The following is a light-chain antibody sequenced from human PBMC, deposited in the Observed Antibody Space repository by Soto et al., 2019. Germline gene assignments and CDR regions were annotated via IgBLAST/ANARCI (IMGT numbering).Light chain of an antibody. J-gene: IGKJ1*01. V-gene: IGKV1-5*01. CDR2: DAS. CDR3: QQYSSSPWT. Sequence: DIQMTQSPSTLSSSLGDKVTITCRASQSISSWLAWYQQKPGKAPKFLIYDASSLQSGVPSRFSGSGSGTEFTLTISSLQPDDFATYYCQQYSSSPWTFGQGTKVDIK. CDR1: QSISSW.